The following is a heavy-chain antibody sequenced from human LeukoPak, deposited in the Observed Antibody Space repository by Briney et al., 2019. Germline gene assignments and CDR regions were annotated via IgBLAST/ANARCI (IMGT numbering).Heavy chain of an antibody. CDR3: VRGGGFNSGFEY. Sequence: GASVKVSCKASGYTFTSYGITWVRQAPGQGLEWMGWISVYNGGTKYAQNLQGRVTLTTDTSTSTAYMELRSLRSDDTAVYYCVRGGGFNSGFEYWGQGTLVIVSS. V-gene: IGHV1-18*01. CDR2: ISVYNGGT. J-gene: IGHJ4*02. D-gene: IGHD3-10*01. CDR1: GYTFTSYG.